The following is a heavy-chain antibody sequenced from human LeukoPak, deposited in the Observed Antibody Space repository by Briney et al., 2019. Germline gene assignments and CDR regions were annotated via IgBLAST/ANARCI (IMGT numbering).Heavy chain of an antibody. CDR2: INPSGGST. V-gene: IGHV1-46*01. D-gene: IGHD2-21*02. CDR3: ASDGGNSDGYFDY. Sequence: ASVKVSCKASGYTFTSYYMHWVRQAPGQGLEWMGIINPSGGSTSYAQKFQGRVTMTRDTTTSTVYMYLSSLRSEDTAVYYCASDGGNSDGYFDYWGQGTLVTVSS. CDR1: GYTFTSYY. J-gene: IGHJ4*02.